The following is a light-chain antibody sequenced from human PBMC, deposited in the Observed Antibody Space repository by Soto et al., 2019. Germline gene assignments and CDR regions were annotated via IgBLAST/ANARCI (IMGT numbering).Light chain of an antibody. CDR1: KLGNKY. J-gene: IGLJ2*01. CDR2: QHS. Sequence: SYELTQPPSVSVSPGHTACITCSGDKLGNKYACWYQQKPGQSPVLVIYQHSKRPSGIPERFSGSNSGNTATLTISGTQAMDEADYYCQAWDSSTAVVFGGGTKVTVL. V-gene: IGLV3-1*01. CDR3: QAWDSSTAVV.